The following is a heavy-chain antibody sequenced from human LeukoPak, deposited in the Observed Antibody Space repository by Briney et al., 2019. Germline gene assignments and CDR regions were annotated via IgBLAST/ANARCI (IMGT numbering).Heavy chain of an antibody. V-gene: IGHV3-7*01. CDR2: IKQDGSEK. D-gene: IGHD2-2*01. CDR3: ARDIVVVPAAHYFDY. J-gene: IGHJ4*02. CDR1: GFTFSNAW. Sequence: GGSLRLSCAASGFTFSNAWMSWVRQAPGKGLEWVANIKQDGSEKYYVDSVKGRFTISRDNAKNSLYLQMDTLRAEDTAVYYCARDIVVVPAAHYFDYWGQGTLVTVPS.